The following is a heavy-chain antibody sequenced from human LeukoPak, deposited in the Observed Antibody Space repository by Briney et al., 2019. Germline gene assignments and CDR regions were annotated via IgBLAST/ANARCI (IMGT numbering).Heavy chain of an antibody. CDR3: ARDRAHRARGYSGYDCDY. CDR1: GYTFTGYY. Sequence: GASVKVSCKASGYTFTGYYMHWVRQAPGQGLEWMGWINPNSGGTNYAQKFQGRVTMTRDTSISTAYMELSRLRSDDTAVYYCARDRAHRARGYSGYDCDYWGQGTLVTVSS. V-gene: IGHV1-2*02. CDR2: INPNSGGT. J-gene: IGHJ4*02. D-gene: IGHD5-12*01.